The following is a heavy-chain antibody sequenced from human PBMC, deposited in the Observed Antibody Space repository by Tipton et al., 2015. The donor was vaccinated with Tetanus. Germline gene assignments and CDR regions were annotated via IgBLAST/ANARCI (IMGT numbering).Heavy chain of an antibody. D-gene: IGHD5-24*01. CDR2: IYYSGST. J-gene: IGHJ3*02. Sequence: TLSLTCTVSGGSISSYYWSWIRQPPGKGLEWIGYIYYSGSTNYKPSLKSRVTISVDTSKNQFSLKLSSVTAADTAVYYCARDLRRDGYNTELMNRRYIDAFDIWGQGTMVTVSS. CDR3: ARDLRRDGYNTELMNRRYIDAFDI. V-gene: IGHV4-59*01. CDR1: GGSISSYY.